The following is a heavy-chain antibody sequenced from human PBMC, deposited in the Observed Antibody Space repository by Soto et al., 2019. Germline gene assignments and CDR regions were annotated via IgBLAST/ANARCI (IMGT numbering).Heavy chain of an antibody. CDR2: ISDDGINK. Sequence: QVQLVESGGGVGQPGRSLRLSCSASGFTFSDYALHWVRQAPGKGLEWVAVISDDGINKYIADSVKGRFIISRDNSKNTVFLQMSSLGLEDTAIYYCARRLTASVTAMGYWGQGTLVTVSS. D-gene: IGHD2-21*02. CDR1: GFTFSDYA. V-gene: IGHV3-30-3*01. J-gene: IGHJ4*02. CDR3: ARRLTASVTAMGY.